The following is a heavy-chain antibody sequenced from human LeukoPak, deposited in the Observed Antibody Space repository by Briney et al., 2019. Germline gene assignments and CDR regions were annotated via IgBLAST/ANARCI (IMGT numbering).Heavy chain of an antibody. CDR2: ISYDGSNK. D-gene: IGHD3-22*01. J-gene: IGHJ5*02. CDR3: VRESGYYDRSGYYVNWFEP. Sequence: PGGSLRLSCAVSGFTVSSNYMSWVRQAPGKGLEWVAVISYDGSNKYYADSVKGRFTISRDNAKNSLYLQMNSLRAEDTAVYYCVRESGYYDRSGYYVNWFEPWGQGTLVTVSS. CDR1: GFTVSSNY. V-gene: IGHV3-30*12.